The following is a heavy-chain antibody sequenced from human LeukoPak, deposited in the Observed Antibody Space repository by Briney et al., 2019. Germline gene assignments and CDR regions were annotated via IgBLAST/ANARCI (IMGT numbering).Heavy chain of an antibody. V-gene: IGHV3-30-3*01. D-gene: IGHD1-14*01. CDR1: RFTFCSYA. Sequence: GRSLRLSCAASRFTFCSYAMHSGRPAPGEGPEWVTVISHDGTTKYYAHSVKGRFTISRDNSKNTLYLQMNSLRVEDTSMYYCARDPIPGAPDYFDHWGQGTLVTASS. CDR2: ISHDGTTK. CDR3: ARDPIPGAPDYFDH. J-gene: IGHJ4*02.